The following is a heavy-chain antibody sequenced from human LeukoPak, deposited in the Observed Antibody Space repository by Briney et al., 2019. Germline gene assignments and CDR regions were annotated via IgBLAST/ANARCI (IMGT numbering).Heavy chain of an antibody. CDR1: GFTFSSYA. J-gene: IGHJ4*02. CDR2: ISDSGRNT. D-gene: IGHD2-2*01. V-gene: IGHV3-23*01. Sequence: GGSLRLSCAASGFTFSSYAMSWVRQAPGKGLEWVSTISDSGRNTHYADSVKGRFTISRDNSQNTLYLQMNSLRAEDTALYYCARDVPSHIVVVVSAMFDYWGQGILVTVSS. CDR3: ARDVPSHIVVVVSAMFDY.